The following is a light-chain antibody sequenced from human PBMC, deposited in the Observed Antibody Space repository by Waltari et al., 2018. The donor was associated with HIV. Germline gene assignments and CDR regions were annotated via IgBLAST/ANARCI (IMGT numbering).Light chain of an antibody. V-gene: IGLV2-14*03. J-gene: IGLJ3*02. CDR2: DVS. CDR3: SSFTNIYTWV. CDR1: SGDIGNYKH. Sequence: QSALSQPASVSASPGQSITIPCTEPSGDIGNYKHVSWYQQHPGKAPKLIVFDVSNLPSVVSPRFSGSKSGGTASLTISGVQAEDEALYYCSSFTNIYTWVFGGGTSLTVL.